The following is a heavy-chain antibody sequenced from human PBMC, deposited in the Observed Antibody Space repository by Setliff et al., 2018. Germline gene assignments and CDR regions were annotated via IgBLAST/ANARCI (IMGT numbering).Heavy chain of an antibody. Sequence: LSLSCAASGFTFSNAWMSWVRQAPGKGLECVSGMYGVGATFHADPVKGRFTVSINTAYLQWSSLKASDTAIYYCARVGPLTDDAFDIWGQGTMVTVSS. CDR2: MYGVGAT. CDR1: GFTFSNAW. J-gene: IGHJ3*02. D-gene: IGHD1-26*01. V-gene: IGHV3-53*01. CDR3: ARVGPLTDDAFDI.